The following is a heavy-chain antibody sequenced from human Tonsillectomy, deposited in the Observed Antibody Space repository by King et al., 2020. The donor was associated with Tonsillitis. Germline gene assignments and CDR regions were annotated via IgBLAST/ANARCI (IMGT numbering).Heavy chain of an antibody. V-gene: IGHV3-30-3*01. J-gene: IGHJ4*02. Sequence: VQLVESGGGVVQPGRSLRLSCAASGFTFSSYAMHWVRQAPGEGLEWVAVISYDGSNKYYAASVKGRFTISRDNSKNTLYLQMNSLRAEDTVVYYCARWWVPAASFDYWGQGTLVTVSS. D-gene: IGHD2-2*01. CDR1: GFTFSSYA. CDR3: ARWWVPAASFDY. CDR2: ISYDGSNK.